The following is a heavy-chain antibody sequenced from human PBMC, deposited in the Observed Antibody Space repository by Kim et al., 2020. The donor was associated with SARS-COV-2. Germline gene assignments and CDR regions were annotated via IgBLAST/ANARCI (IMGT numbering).Heavy chain of an antibody. Sequence: SETLSLTCTVSGDSISSSSFYWDWIRQPPGRGLEWIGRVFATGKTFYNSTLTSRVTVSVDTSKNQFSLKLRSVTAADTAVYYCGRYRVKWELSHYFDYWG. D-gene: IGHD1-26*01. J-gene: IGHJ4*01. CDR2: VFATGKT. CDR1: GDSISSSSFY. CDR3: GRYRVKWELSHYFDY. V-gene: IGHV4-39*01.